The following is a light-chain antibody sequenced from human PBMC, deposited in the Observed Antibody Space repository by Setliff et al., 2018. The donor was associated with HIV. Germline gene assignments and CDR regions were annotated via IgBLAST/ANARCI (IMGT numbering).Light chain of an antibody. CDR3: SAYASSDTLYV. Sequence: QSALAQPASVSGSPGQWINISCTGTSSDIGGYKYVSWYQQHPGKAPKLIIYDVTNRPSDISNRFSGSKSGNTASLTISGLQAEDEAEYYCSAYASSDTLYVFGTGTKVTVL. CDR1: SSDIGGYKY. V-gene: IGLV2-14*03. CDR2: DVT. J-gene: IGLJ1*01.